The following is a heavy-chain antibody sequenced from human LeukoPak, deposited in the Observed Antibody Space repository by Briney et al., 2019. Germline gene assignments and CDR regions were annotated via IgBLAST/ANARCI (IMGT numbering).Heavy chain of an antibody. Sequence: GASVKVSCKASGGTFSSYAISWVRQAPGQGLEWMGGIIPIFGTANYAQKFQGRVTITADESTSTAYMELSSLRSEDTAVYYCARDPPVEMATIGAFDIWGQGTMVTVSS. CDR1: GGTFSSYA. CDR3: ARDPPVEMATIGAFDI. V-gene: IGHV1-69*13. J-gene: IGHJ3*02. D-gene: IGHD5-24*01. CDR2: IIPIFGTA.